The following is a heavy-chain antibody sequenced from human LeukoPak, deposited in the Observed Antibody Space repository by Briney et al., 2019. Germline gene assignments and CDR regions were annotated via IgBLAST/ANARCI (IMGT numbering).Heavy chain of an antibody. J-gene: IGHJ6*03. CDR3: ARGGFNMVRGVIIPTNSYYYYMDI. V-gene: IGHV3-21*01. CDR2: ITSGDFV. CDR1: GFTFSAYS. Sequence: NPGGSLRLSCAVSGFTFSAYSMNWVRQAPGKGLEWVSSITSGDFVYFADSLKGRFTISRDNAKSSLYLQMNSLRAEDTAVYYCARGGFNMVRGVIIPTNSYYYYMDIWGKGTTVTVSS. D-gene: IGHD3-10*01.